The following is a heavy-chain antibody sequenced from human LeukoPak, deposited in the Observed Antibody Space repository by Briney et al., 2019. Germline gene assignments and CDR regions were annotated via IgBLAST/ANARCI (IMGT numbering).Heavy chain of an antibody. D-gene: IGHD3-22*01. CDR3: ARTANYYDSGGYFHFDY. V-gene: IGHV4-61*01. CDR2: IYYSGST. J-gene: IGHJ4*02. Sequence: SETLSLTCTVSGGSVSNDNFYWTWIRQPPGKGLEWIGYIYYSGSTNYSPSPTSRVTISVDRSKNRFSLRLTSVTAADTAVYYCARTANYYDSGGYFHFDYWGQGTLVSVSS. CDR1: GGSVSNDNFY.